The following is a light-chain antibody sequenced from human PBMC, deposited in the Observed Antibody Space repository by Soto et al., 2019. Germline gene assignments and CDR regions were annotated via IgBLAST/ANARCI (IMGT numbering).Light chain of an antibody. V-gene: IGKV3-15*01. CDR1: QSVSSSY. CDR3: HQYNSWPRT. CDR2: AAS. Sequence: EIVLTQSPGTLSLSPGERATLSCRASQSVSSSYLAWYQQKPGQAPRLLIYAASTRATGVPARFSGSGSGTEFTLTISSLQSEDFAVYYCHQYNSWPRTFGQGTKVDIK. J-gene: IGKJ1*01.